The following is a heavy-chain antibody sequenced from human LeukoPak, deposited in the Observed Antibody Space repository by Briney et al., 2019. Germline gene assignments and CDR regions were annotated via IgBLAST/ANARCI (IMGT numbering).Heavy chain of an antibody. Sequence: SVKVSCKASGFTFTSSTMQWVRQARGQRLEWIGWIAVGRGNTNYAQQFQERVTTTRDMSTSTAYMELSSLRSEDTAVYYCVTNSDFWTGYYYYYMDVWGKGTTVTVSS. CDR3: VTNSDFWTGYYYYYMDV. V-gene: IGHV1-58*02. D-gene: IGHD3/OR15-3a*01. CDR1: GFTFTSST. CDR2: IAVGRGNT. J-gene: IGHJ6*03.